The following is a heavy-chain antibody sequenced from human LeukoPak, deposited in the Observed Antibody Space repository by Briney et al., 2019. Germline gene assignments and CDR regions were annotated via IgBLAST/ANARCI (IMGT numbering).Heavy chain of an antibody. CDR1: GFTFSSYG. CDR2: ISGSGGST. V-gene: IGHV3-23*01. Sequence: GGSLRLSCAASGFTFSSYGMSWVRQAPGKGLEWVSAISGSGGSTYYADSVKGRFTISRDNSKSTLYLQMNSLRAEDTAVYYCAKGLSDIVVVVAADNWGQGTLVTVSS. J-gene: IGHJ4*02. D-gene: IGHD2-15*01. CDR3: AKGLSDIVVVVAADN.